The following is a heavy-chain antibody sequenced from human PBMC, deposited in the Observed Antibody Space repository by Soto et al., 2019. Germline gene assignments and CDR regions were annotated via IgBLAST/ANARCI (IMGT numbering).Heavy chain of an antibody. CDR1: GGSISSSSYY. CDR3: AREILARRGSITGTTLYYYGMDV. CDR2: IYYSGST. V-gene: IGHV4-39*01. Sequence: SETLSLTCTVSGGSISSSSYYWGWIRQPPGKGLEWIGSIYYSGSTYYNPSLKSRVTISVDTSKNQFSLKLSSVTAADTAVYYCAREILARRGSITGTTLYYYGMDVWGQGTTVTVSS. D-gene: IGHD1-7*01. J-gene: IGHJ6*02.